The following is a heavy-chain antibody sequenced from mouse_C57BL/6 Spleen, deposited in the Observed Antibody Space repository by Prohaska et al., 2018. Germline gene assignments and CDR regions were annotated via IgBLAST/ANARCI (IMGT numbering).Heavy chain of an antibody. CDR2: IDPSVSYT. CDR3: ARRDYDAWFAY. CDR1: GYTFTIYW. J-gene: IGHJ3*01. V-gene: IGHV1-69*01. Sequence: QVQLQQPGAELVMPGASVKLSCKASGYTFTIYWMHWVKQRPGQGLYWIGEIDPSVSYTNYNQKFKGKATLTVDKSSSTAYMQLSSLTSEDSVVYYCARRDYDAWFAYWGQGTLVTVSA. D-gene: IGHD2-4*01.